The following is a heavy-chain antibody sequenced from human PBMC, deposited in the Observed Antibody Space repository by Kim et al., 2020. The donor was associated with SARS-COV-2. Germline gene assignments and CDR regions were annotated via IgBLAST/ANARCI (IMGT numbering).Heavy chain of an antibody. CDR1: GFTFSSYD. D-gene: IGHD5-18*01. CDR3: AREGYGYGYSYYYMDV. V-gene: IGHV3-13*01. Sequence: GGSLRLSCAASGFTFSSYDMHWVRQATGKGLEWVSAIDTAGDTYYPGSVKGRFTISRENAKNSLYLQMNSLRAGDTAVYYCAREGYGYGYSYYYMDVWGKGTTVTVSS. J-gene: IGHJ6*03. CDR2: IDTAGDT.